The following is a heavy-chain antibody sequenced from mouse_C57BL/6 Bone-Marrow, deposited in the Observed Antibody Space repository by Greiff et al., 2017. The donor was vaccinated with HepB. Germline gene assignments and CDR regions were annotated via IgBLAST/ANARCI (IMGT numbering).Heavy chain of an antibody. CDR3: ARERVYYGSSSGWFAY. D-gene: IGHD1-1*01. V-gene: IGHV3-6*01. J-gene: IGHJ3*01. Sequence: EVKLQESGPGLVKPSQSLSLTCSVTGYSITSGYYWNWIRQFPGNKLEWMGYISYDGSNNYNPSLKNRISITRDTSKNQFFLKLNSVTTEDTATYYCARERVYYGSSSGWFAYWGQGTLVTVSA. CDR2: ISYDGSN. CDR1: GYSITSGYY.